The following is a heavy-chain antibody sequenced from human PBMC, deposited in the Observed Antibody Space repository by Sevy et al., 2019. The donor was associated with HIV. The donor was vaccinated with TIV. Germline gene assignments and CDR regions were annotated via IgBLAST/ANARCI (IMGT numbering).Heavy chain of an antibody. CDR2: MSSSSSYI. J-gene: IGHJ6*02. Sequence: GGSLRLSCAASGFTFSSYSMNWVRQAPGKGLEWVSSMSSSSSYIYYADSVKGRFTISRDNAKNSLYLQMNSLRAEDTAVYYCARDHCSGGSCLSYYYYYGMDVWGQGTTVTVSS. D-gene: IGHD2-15*01. CDR3: ARDHCSGGSCLSYYYYYGMDV. V-gene: IGHV3-21*01. CDR1: GFTFSSYS.